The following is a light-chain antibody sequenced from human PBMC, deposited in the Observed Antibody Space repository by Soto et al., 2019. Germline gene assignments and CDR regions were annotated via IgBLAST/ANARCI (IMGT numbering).Light chain of an antibody. J-gene: IGKJ2*01. CDR3: QQYNNWPPYT. Sequence: EIVMTQSPATLSVSPGERATLSCRASQSVSSNVAWYQQKPGQAPRLLMYGASTRATGIPARFSGSGSGTEFTLTISSLQSEDFAVYYCQQYNNWPPYTFGQGTKLEIK. V-gene: IGKV3-15*01. CDR1: QSVSSN. CDR2: GAS.